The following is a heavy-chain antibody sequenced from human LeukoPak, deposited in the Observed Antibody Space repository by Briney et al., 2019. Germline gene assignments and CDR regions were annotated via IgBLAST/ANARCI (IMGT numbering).Heavy chain of an antibody. Sequence: SVKVSCKASGGTFSSYAISWVRQAPGQGLEWMGGIIPIFGTANYAQKFQGRVTITTDESTSTAYMELSSLRSEDTAVYYCAREFRGSYIGTYFDYWGQGTLVTVSS. V-gene: IGHV1-69*05. J-gene: IGHJ4*02. D-gene: IGHD1-26*01. CDR2: IIPIFGTA. CDR1: GGTFSSYA. CDR3: AREFRGSYIGTYFDY.